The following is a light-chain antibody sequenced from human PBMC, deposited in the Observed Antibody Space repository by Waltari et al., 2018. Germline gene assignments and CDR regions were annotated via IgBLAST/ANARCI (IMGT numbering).Light chain of an antibody. CDR3: CSYAGGSRVI. J-gene: IGLJ2*01. CDR1: KNEIGTYNF. Sequence: QSALTQPSSLSGSPGPSLTIPCAGTKNEIGTYNFVSWFQQFPGQAPKLIVSEATKRPSGVSYRFSGSKSGNTASLTISGLQAEDEADYYCCSYAGGSRVIFGGGTKLTVL. CDR2: EAT. V-gene: IGLV2-23*01.